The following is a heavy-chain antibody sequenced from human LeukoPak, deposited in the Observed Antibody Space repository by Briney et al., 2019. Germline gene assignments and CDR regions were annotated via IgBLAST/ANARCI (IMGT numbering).Heavy chain of an antibody. CDR1: GDSITSGSYY. V-gene: IGHV4-61*02. Sequence: SETLSLTCTVSGDSITSGSYYWSWIRQPAGKGLEWIGRIFISGGTSYNPSLRSRVTMSLDTSKNQFSLKLYSVTAADTAVYYCARGGSTLHSAGGHDIEFYYYYYMDVWDKGTTVTISS. D-gene: IGHD3-9*01. CDR3: ARGGSTLHSAGGHDIEFYYYYYMDV. J-gene: IGHJ6*03. CDR2: IFISGGT.